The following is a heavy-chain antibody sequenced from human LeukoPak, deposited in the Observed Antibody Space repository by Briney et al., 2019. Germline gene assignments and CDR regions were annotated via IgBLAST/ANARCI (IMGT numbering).Heavy chain of an antibody. Sequence: GGSLRLSCAASGFTFSNYGMHWVRQAPGKGLEWVAFIRYDGSNKYYADSVKGRFTISRDNSKNTLYLQMNSLRAEDTAVYYCAKLPYYGSGSYYRKDAFDIWGQGTMVTVSS. J-gene: IGHJ3*02. CDR2: IRYDGSNK. CDR1: GFTFSNYG. D-gene: IGHD3-10*01. V-gene: IGHV3-30*02. CDR3: AKLPYYGSGSYYRKDAFDI.